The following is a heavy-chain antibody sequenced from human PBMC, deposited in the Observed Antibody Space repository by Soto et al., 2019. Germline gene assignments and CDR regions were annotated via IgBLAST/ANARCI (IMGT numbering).Heavy chain of an antibody. CDR1: GFTFDDYS. J-gene: IGHJ4*02. D-gene: IGHD4-17*01. CDR3: GKDGAVSDYTYLDY. Sequence: EVQLVESGGVVVQPGGSLRLSCAASGFTFDDYSMHWVRQAPGKGLEWVSLISWDGRSTYYADSVKGRFTISRDNSKNSMYLQMNSLTTEDTAFDYCGKDGAVSDYTYLDYWGQGALVTVSS. CDR2: ISWDGRST. V-gene: IGHV3-43*01.